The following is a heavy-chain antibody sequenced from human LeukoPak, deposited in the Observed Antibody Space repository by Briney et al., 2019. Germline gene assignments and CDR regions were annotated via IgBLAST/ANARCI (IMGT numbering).Heavy chain of an antibody. Sequence: PGGSLRLSCAASGFTFSSYWMHWVRQAPGKGLEWVSAISGSGGSTYYADSVKGRFTISRDNSKNTLYLQMNSLRAEDTAVYYCAKFPADSYNWFDPWGQGTLVTVSS. J-gene: IGHJ5*02. CDR3: AKFPADSYNWFDP. D-gene: IGHD3/OR15-3a*01. V-gene: IGHV3-23*01. CDR1: GFTFSSYW. CDR2: ISGSGGST.